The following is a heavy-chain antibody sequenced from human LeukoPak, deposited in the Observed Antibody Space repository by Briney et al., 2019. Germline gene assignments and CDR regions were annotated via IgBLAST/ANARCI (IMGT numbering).Heavy chain of an antibody. CDR1: GYTFTSYD. CDR3: ARDGRYCSSTSCYIGY. Sequence: EASVKVSCKASGYTFTSYDINRVRQATGQGLEWMGWMNPNSGNTGYAQKFQGRVTMTRNTSISTAYMELSSLRSEDTAVYYCARDGRYCSSTSCYIGYWGQGTLVTVSS. V-gene: IGHV1-8*01. CDR2: MNPNSGNT. D-gene: IGHD2-2*02. J-gene: IGHJ4*02.